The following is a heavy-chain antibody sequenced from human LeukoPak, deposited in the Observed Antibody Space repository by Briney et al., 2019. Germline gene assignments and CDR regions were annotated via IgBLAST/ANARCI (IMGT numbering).Heavy chain of an antibody. CDR3: ARLLSSDWYKGAFDI. J-gene: IGHJ3*02. Sequence: SETLSLTCTVSGGSISSYYWSWIRQPPGKGLEWIGYIYYSGSTNYNPSLKSRVTISVDTSKNQFSLKLSSVTAADTAVYYCARLLSSDWYKGAFDIWGQGTMVTVSS. V-gene: IGHV4-59*08. CDR1: GGSISSYY. CDR2: IYYSGST. D-gene: IGHD6-19*01.